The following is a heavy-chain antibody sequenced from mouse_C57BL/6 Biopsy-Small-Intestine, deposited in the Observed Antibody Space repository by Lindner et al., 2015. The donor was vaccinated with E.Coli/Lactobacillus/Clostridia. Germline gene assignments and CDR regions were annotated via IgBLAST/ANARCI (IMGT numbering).Heavy chain of an antibody. V-gene: IGHV1-84*02. J-gene: IGHJ2*01. D-gene: IGHD1-1*02. CDR2: INAGNGNT. CDR1: GYTFTSYA. Sequence: SVKVSCKTAGYTFTSYAIHWVRQAPGQRLEWMGWINAGNGNTKYSQKFQGRVTITRDTSASAAYMELSSLRSEDTAVFYCARSPYSGSYWSRDYFDYWGQGTLVTVSS. CDR3: ARSPYSGSYWSRDYFDY.